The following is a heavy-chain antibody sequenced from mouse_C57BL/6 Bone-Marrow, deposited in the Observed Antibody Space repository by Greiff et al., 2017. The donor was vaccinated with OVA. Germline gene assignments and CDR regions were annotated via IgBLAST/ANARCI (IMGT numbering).Heavy chain of an antibody. J-gene: IGHJ2*01. D-gene: IGHD3-1*01. Sequence: VQLQQSGAELVRPGASVKLSCTASGFNIKDDYMHWVKQRPEQGLEWIGDIYPGSGSTNYNEKFKSKATLTVDTSSSTAYMQLSSLTSEDSAVYYCARSSGGSDYWGQGTTLTVSS. CDR2: IYPGSGST. CDR3: ARSSGGSDY. V-gene: IGHV1-55*01. CDR1: GFNIKDDY.